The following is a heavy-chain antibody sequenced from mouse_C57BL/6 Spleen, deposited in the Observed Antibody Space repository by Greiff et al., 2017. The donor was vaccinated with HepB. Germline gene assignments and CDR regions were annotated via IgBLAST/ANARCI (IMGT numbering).Heavy chain of an antibody. V-gene: IGHV2-6-1*01. CDR2: IWSDGST. CDR1: GFSLTSYG. Sequence: QVQLKESGPGLVAPSQSLSITCTVSGFSLTSYGVHWVRQPPGKGLEWLVVIWSDGSTTYNSALKSRLSISKDNSKSQVFLKMNSLQTDDTAMYYGARHGYYGSSPLYAMDYWGQGTSVTVSS. CDR3: ARHGYYGSSPLYAMDY. J-gene: IGHJ4*01. D-gene: IGHD1-1*01.